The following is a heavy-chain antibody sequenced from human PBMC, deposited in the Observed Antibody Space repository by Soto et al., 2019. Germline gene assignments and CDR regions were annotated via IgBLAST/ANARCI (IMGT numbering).Heavy chain of an antibody. D-gene: IGHD6-19*01. V-gene: IGHV6-1*01. J-gene: IGHJ6*02. CDR2: TYYRSKWYN. CDR1: GDSVSNDSAA. CDR3: VRSRVFIAVAGMATYYYYYGMDV. Sequence: PSHTRSVTCAISGDSVSNDSAAWNWIRQSPSRGLEWLGRTYYRSKWYNDYAVSVNGRITINPDTSKNHFSLQLNSVTPEDTAVYYCVRSRVFIAVAGMATYYYYYGMDVWGQGTTVTVSS.